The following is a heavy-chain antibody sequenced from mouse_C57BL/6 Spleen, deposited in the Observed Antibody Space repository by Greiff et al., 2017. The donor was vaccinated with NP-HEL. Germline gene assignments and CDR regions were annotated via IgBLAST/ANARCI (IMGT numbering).Heavy chain of an antibody. J-gene: IGHJ2*01. CDR1: GFNIKDTY. Sequence: VQLKQSGAELVKPGASVKLSCTASGFNIKDTYMHWVKQRPEQGLEWIGRIDPANGNTKYNQKFQGKATLTADTSSITAYLQLSSLTSEDTAVYYFARINAWGQGTTLTDSS. CDR3: ARINA. V-gene: IGHV14-3*02. CDR2: IDPANGNT.